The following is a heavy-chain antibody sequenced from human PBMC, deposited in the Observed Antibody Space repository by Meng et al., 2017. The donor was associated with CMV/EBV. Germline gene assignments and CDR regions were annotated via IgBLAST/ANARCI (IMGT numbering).Heavy chain of an antibody. CDR1: GFTFSSYE. V-gene: IGHV3-48*03. J-gene: IGHJ6*02. D-gene: IGHD2-2*01. CDR2: ISSSGSTI. CDR3: ARDPSIVVVPAAKYYYGMDV. Sequence: GGSLRLSCAASGFTFSSYEMNWVRQAPGKGLERVSYISSSGSTIYYADSVKGRFTISRDNAKNSPYLQMNSLRAEDTAVYYCARDPSIVVVPAAKYYYGMDVWGQGTTVTVSS.